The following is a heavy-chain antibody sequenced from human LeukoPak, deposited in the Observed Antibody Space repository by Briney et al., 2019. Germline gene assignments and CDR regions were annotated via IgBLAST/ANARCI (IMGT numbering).Heavy chain of an antibody. CDR2: ISNGGDII. CDR3: AKEEVISGNHGVYFDY. Sequence: PGGSLRLSCAASGFTFSRYEMHWVRQAPGKGLEWVAYISNGGDIIYYAGSVKGRFTISRDNSRSTLYLQMNSLRAEDTAVYYCAKEEVISGNHGVYFDYWGQGTLVTVSS. CDR1: GFTFSRYE. D-gene: IGHD3-22*01. J-gene: IGHJ4*02. V-gene: IGHV3-48*03.